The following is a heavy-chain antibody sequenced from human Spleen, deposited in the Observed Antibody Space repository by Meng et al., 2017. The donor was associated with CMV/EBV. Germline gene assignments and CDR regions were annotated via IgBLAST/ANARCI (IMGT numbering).Heavy chain of an antibody. CDR3: AKVPHVRIAADNWFDP. CDR1: GFTFTTYA. Sequence: GGSLRLSCAASGFTFTTYAMYWVRQAPGKGPEWVSVIRGGGDTTYYADFVKGRFTISRDNSKNTLYLQMNSLRAEDTAVYYCAKVPHVRIAADNWFDPWGQGTLVTVSS. J-gene: IGHJ5*02. CDR2: IRGGGDTT. D-gene: IGHD6-13*01. V-gene: IGHV3-23*01.